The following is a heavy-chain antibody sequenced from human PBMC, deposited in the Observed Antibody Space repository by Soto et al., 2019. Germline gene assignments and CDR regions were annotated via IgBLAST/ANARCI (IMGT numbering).Heavy chain of an antibody. D-gene: IGHD2-15*01. Sequence: QVQLVQSGAEVKKPGSSVKVSCKASGGTFSSYAISWVRQAPGQGLEWMGGIIPIFGTANYAQKFQGRVTITADDSTRTAYMELSSLRSDDTAVYYCARGPCSGGSGYLRGFDYGGKGTLVTVSS. V-gene: IGHV1-69*01. CDR3: ARGPCSGGSGYLRGFDY. CDR2: IIPIFGTA. CDR1: GGTFSSYA. J-gene: IGHJ4*02.